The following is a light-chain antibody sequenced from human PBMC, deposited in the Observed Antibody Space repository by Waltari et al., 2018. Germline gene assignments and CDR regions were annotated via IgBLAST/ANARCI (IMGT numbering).Light chain of an antibody. CDR1: HIGGYS. J-gene: IGLJ2*01. V-gene: IGLV3-21*04. CDR3: QVSDSTADLVV. Sequence: SYVLTQPPSVSVAPGETSRITCGGDHIGGYSVHWTQQRPVQAPGLVLYYDNNRPSGIPERFSGSNFGNTATRTISRVEAGDEADYYCQVSDSTADLVVFGGGTKLTVL. CDR2: YDN.